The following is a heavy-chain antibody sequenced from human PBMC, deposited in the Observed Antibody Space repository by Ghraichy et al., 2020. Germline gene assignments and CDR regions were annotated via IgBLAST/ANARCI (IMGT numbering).Heavy chain of an antibody. D-gene: IGHD6-19*01. Sequence: GGSLRLSCAASGFTFSSYVMSWVRQAPGKGLEWVSAITSGGTTYYADSVKGRFTISRDNSKNTLYLQMNSLRAEDTAVYYCAKSGQQWLVFDNWGQGTLVTVPS. V-gene: IGHV3-23*01. J-gene: IGHJ4*02. CDR1: GFTFSSYV. CDR3: AKSGQQWLVFDN. CDR2: ITSGGTT.